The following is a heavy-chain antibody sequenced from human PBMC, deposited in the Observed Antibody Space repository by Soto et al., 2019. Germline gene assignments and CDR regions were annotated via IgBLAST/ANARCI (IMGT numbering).Heavy chain of an antibody. V-gene: IGHV1-46*01. CDR3: ARLRGHYFFDFMGWRPPDASVL. CDR1: GYTFASYD. CDR2: INPSGGST. J-gene: IGHJ3*01. D-gene: IGHD3-3*01. Sequence: GASVKVSCKASGYTFASYDMHWVRQAPGQGLEWMGIINPSGGSTSYAQKFQGRVTMTRDTSTSTVYMELSSLRSDDTAVYYCARLRGHYFFDFMGWRPPDASVLWGPGIIGT.